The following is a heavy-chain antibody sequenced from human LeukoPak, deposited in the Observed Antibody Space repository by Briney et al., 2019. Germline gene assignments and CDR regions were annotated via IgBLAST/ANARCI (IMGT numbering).Heavy chain of an antibody. D-gene: IGHD6-13*01. CDR2: ISSSSTTI. V-gene: IGHV3-48*01. Sequence: GGSLRLSCAASGFTFSSYSMNWVRQAPGKGLEWISYISSSSTTISYADSVKGRFTISRDSTRNAVYLQMNTLSAEDTAVYYCGRDLKGYTSSGGVDYWGQGTLVTVSS. J-gene: IGHJ4*02. CDR1: GFTFSSYS. CDR3: GRDLKGYTSSGGVDY.